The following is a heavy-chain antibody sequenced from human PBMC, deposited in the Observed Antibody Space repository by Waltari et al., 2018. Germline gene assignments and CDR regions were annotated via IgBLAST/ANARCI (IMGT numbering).Heavy chain of an antibody. Sequence: DVQLVESGGGLVHPGGSLRLSCAASGSSVSTTHMSWVRQAPGNGLEWFSMIYPAGSTYNADSVVGRFTIYRDISQNTLHLQMNNLRPEDTAIYYCARARDEDTAMVFFDHWGQGTLVSVSS. CDR2: IYPAGST. D-gene: IGHD5-18*01. CDR1: GSSVSTTH. J-gene: IGHJ4*02. CDR3: ARARDEDTAMVFFDH. V-gene: IGHV3-66*02.